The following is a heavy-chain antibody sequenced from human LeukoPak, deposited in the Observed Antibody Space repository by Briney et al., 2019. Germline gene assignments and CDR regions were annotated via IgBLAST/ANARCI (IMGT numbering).Heavy chain of an antibody. D-gene: IGHD6-13*01. V-gene: IGHV3-30*18. CDR2: ISYDGSNE. Sequence: PGGSLRLSCAASGFTFSSYGMHWVRQAPGKGLEWVALISYDGSNEYYADSVKGRFTISRDKSKYTLYLQMNSLRAEDTAAYYCAKDRSSSWTWTIDYWGQGTLVTVSS. CDR1: GFTFSSYG. J-gene: IGHJ4*02. CDR3: AKDRSSSWTWTIDY.